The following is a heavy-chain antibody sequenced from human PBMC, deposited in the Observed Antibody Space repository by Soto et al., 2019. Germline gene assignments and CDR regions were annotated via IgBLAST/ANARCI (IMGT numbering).Heavy chain of an antibody. D-gene: IGHD6-19*01. V-gene: IGHV3-23*01. CDR3: AKSRYSSGWYADY. Sequence: PGGSLRLSCAASGFTFSSYAMSWVRQAPGKGPEWVSAISGSGGSTYYADSVKGRFTISRDNSKNTLYLQMNSLRAEDTAVYYCAKSRYSSGWYADYWGQGTLVTVSS. J-gene: IGHJ4*02. CDR2: ISGSGGST. CDR1: GFTFSSYA.